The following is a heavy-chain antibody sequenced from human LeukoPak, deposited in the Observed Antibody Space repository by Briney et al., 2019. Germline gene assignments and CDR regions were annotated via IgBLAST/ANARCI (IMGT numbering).Heavy chain of an antibody. CDR2: ISSSSTI. V-gene: IGHV3-48*04. CDR3: ARRGYCSNTTCYDYYYYYMDV. CDR1: GFTFSSYS. Sequence: GGSLRLSCAASGFTFSSYSMNWVRQAPGKGLEWVSYISSSSTIYYADSVKGRFTISRDNAKNSLYLQMNSLRAEDTALYYCARRGYCSNTTCYDYYYYYMDVWGKGTTVTVSS. J-gene: IGHJ6*03. D-gene: IGHD2-2*01.